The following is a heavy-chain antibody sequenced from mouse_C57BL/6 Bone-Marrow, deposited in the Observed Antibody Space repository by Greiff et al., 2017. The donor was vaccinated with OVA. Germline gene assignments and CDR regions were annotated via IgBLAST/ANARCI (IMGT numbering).Heavy chain of an antibody. V-gene: IGHV1-26*01. CDR3: ATGSSYEGY. CDR2: INPNNGGT. Sequence: VQLQQSGPELVKPGASVTLSFNASVYTFTDYYMNWVKQSHGKSLEWIGDINPNNGGTSYNQKFKGKATLTVDKSSSTAYMELRSLTSEDSAVYYCATGSSYEGYWGQGTTLTVSS. CDR1: VYTFTDYY. D-gene: IGHD1-1*01. J-gene: IGHJ2*01.